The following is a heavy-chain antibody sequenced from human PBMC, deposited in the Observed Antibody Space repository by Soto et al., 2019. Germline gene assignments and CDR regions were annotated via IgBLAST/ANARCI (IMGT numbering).Heavy chain of an antibody. CDR3: ATESSALAI. J-gene: IGHJ4*02. CDR2: VDHTENT. D-gene: IGHD3-22*01. CDR1: GGSISHGGYH. V-gene: IGHV4-31*03. Sequence: QVQLQVSGPGLVKPSQILSLTCSVSGGSISHGGYHWSWIRQHPQKGLEWIGHVDHTENTYYNPSLESRVLISVDILKNKFSLKLMSLPAADTVVYYCATESSALAIWGQGTLVTVSS.